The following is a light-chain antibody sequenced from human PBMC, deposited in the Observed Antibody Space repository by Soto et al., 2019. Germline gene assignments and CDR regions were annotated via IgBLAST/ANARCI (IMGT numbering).Light chain of an antibody. Sequence: EIVMTQSPATLSVSPGERATLFCRASQSVSSNLAWYQQKPGQAPRLLIYGASTRATGIPARFSGSGSGTEFPLTISGLXSEDXAVYHCQQYNNWPLLTFGGGTKVEIK. V-gene: IGKV3-15*01. CDR3: QQYNNWPLLT. CDR1: QSVSSN. CDR2: GAS. J-gene: IGKJ4*01.